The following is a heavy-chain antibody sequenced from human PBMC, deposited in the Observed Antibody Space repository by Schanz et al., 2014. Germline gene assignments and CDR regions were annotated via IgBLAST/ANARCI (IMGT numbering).Heavy chain of an antibody. CDR1: GFTFSASA. CDR3: ARRNFYDKSAAFDY. CDR2: SRNKGHSYTS. J-gene: IGHJ4*02. D-gene: IGHD3-9*01. V-gene: IGHV3-72*01. Sequence: EVQLLESGGGLVQPGGSLKLSCAASGFTFSASAMHWVRQAAGKGLEWVGHSRNKGHSYTSEYAASVKGRFTISRDESESSLYLQMDSLKTEDTAVYYCARRNFYDKSAAFDYWGQGSLVTVSS.